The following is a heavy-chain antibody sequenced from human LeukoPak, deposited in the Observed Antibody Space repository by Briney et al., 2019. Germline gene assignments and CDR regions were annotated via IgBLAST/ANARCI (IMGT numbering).Heavy chain of an antibody. D-gene: IGHD6-19*01. V-gene: IGHV1-18*01. CDR2: ISAYNGNT. J-gene: IGHJ4*02. Sequence: ASVKVSCKASGYTFTSYGISWVRQAPGQGLEWMGWISAYNGNTNYARKLQGRVTMTTDTSTSTAYMELRSLRSDDTAVYYCASTHRTGYSSGWSFDYWGQGTLVTVSS. CDR1: GYTFTSYG. CDR3: ASTHRTGYSSGWSFDY.